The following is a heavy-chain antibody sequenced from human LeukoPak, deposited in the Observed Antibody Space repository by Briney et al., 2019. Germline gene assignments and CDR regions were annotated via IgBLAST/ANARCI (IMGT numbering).Heavy chain of an antibody. V-gene: IGHV3-11*04. D-gene: IGHD3-10*01. CDR1: GFTFRDYQ. CDR3: ARGGSAFDI. CDR2: ISSSSSTI. Sequence: GGSLRLSCEGSGFTFRDYQMSWIRQAPGKGLEWISYISSSSSTIYYADSVKGRFTISRDNAKNSLYLQMNSLRAEDTAVYYCARGGSAFDIWGQGTMVTVSS. J-gene: IGHJ3*02.